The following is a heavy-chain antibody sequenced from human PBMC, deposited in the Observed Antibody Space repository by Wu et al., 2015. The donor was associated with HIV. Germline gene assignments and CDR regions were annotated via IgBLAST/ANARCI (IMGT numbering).Heavy chain of an antibody. J-gene: IGHJ3*02. V-gene: IGHV1-69*15. Sequence: QVQLVQSGAEVKKPGSSVKVSCKASGGTFSSYVISWVRQAPGQGLEWMGRIIPIFGTANYAQKFQGRVTITADESTSTAYMELSSLRSEDTAVYYCASLSLGELSLWDAFDIWGQGTMVTVSS. D-gene: IGHD3-16*02. CDR2: IIPIFGTA. CDR3: ASLSLGELSLWDAFDI. CDR1: GGTFSSYV.